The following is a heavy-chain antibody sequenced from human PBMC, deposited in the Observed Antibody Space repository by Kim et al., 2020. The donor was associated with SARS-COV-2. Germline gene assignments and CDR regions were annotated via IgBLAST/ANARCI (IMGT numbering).Heavy chain of an antibody. CDR1: GYTFTGYY. V-gene: IGHV1-2*02. D-gene: IGHD3-3*01. J-gene: IGHJ4*02. CDR3: ARDPGYYDFWSGYYKVGGLNGDY. Sequence: ASVKVSCKASGYTFTGYYMHWVRQAPGQGLEWMGWINPNSGGTNYAQKFQGRVTMTRDTSISTAYMELSRLRSDDTAVYYCARDPGYYDFWSGYYKVGGLNGDYWGQGTLVTVSS. CDR2: INPNSGGT.